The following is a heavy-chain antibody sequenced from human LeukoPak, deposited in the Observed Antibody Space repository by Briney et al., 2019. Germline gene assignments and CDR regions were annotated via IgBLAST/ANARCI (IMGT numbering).Heavy chain of an antibody. CDR3: ARDVYFRVAAAGTVGRFGYYMDV. V-gene: IGHV1-18*01. CDR1: GYTFTSYG. J-gene: IGHJ6*03. Sequence: GASVRVSCKASGYTFTSYGISWVRQAPGQGLEWMGWISAYNGNTNYAQKLQGRVTMTTDTSTSTAYMELRSLRSDDTAVYYCARDVYFRVAAAGTVGRFGYYMDVWGKGTTVTVSS. D-gene: IGHD6-13*01. CDR2: ISAYNGNT.